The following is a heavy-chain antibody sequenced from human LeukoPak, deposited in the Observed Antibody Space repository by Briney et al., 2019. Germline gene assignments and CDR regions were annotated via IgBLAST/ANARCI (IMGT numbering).Heavy chain of an antibody. Sequence: GGSLRLSCVASGFPFSSYWMTWVRQAPGKGLEWVANIKQDGSKKSYVDSVKGRFTISRDNAKNSLYLQMNSLRAEDTAIYYCTRVGYIDEGIDCWGQGTLVTVSS. J-gene: IGHJ4*02. CDR3: TRVGYIDEGIDC. CDR1: GFPFSSYW. D-gene: IGHD5-24*01. CDR2: IKQDGSKK. V-gene: IGHV3-7*04.